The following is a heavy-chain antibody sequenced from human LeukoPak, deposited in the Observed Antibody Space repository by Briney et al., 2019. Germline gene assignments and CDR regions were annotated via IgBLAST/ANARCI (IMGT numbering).Heavy chain of an antibody. CDR3: AKDAAARWNYDYFDY. J-gene: IGHJ4*02. V-gene: IGHV3-7*01. D-gene: IGHD1-7*01. CDR1: GFTFSSYW. CDR2: IKQDGSEK. Sequence: GGSLRLSCAASGFTFSSYWMTWVRQAPGKGLEWVANIKQDGSEKYYVDSVKGRFTISRDNSKNTLYLQMNSLRAEDTAVYCCAKDAAARWNYDYFDYWGQGTLVTVSS.